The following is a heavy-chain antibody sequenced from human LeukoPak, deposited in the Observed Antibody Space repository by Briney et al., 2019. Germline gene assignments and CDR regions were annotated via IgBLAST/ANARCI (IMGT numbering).Heavy chain of an antibody. V-gene: IGHV3-53*01. D-gene: IGHD3-16*01. CDR2: IYSGGST. CDR1: GFTVSSNC. J-gene: IGHJ4*02. Sequence: GGSLRLSCAASGFTVSSNCMSWVRQAPGKGLEWVSVIYSGGSTYYADSVKGRFTISRDNSKNTLYLQMNSLRAEDTAVYYCARDHRGGVHDYWGQGTLVTVSS. CDR3: ARDHRGGVHDY.